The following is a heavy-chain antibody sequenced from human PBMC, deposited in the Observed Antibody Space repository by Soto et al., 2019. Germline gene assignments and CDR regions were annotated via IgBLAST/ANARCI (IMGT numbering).Heavy chain of an antibody. CDR3: GAGQYFSHY. CDR2: ISYDGSGK. CDR1: EFTFSSYG. Sequence: QVQLVESGGGVVQPGRSLRLSCAASEFTFSSYGMHWVRQAPGKGLEWVALISYDGSGKYYAGSVKGRLTISRDNSKNTLYLQMNSLRVEDPAVYYWGAGQYFSHYWGQGTLVAFSS. J-gene: IGHJ4*02. D-gene: IGHD1-26*01. V-gene: IGHV3-30*03.